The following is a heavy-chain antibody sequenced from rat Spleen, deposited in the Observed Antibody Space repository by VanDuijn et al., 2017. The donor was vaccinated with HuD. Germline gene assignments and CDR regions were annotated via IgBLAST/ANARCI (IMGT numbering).Heavy chain of an antibody. CDR1: GFTFSDYS. D-gene: IGHD1-11*01. CDR3: ARHEDYGGYSRDYFGY. Sequence: EVQLVESGGGLVQPGRSLKLSCAGSGFTFSDYSMAWVRQAPKKGPEWVATIIYDGTGTYYGDSVKGRFTISRDNAKSTLYLLMNSLRSEDTATYYCARHEDYGGYSRDYFGYWGQGVMVTVSS. J-gene: IGHJ2*01. CDR2: IIYDGTGT. V-gene: IGHV5-22*01.